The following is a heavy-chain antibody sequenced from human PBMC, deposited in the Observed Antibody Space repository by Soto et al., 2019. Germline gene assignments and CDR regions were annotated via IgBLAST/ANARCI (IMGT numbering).Heavy chain of an antibody. CDR1: GDSMSSYY. V-gene: IGHV4-4*07. Sequence: QVQLQESGPGLVEPSETLSLTCTVSGDSMSSYYWSWIRQSAEKGLEWIGRISATGTTTYIPSLKSRITLSVDTSKNQFSLNLKFVTAADTAVYFCARDDCSGGSCYSHTWFDPWGQGTLVTVSS. D-gene: IGHD2-15*01. J-gene: IGHJ5*02. CDR3: ARDDCSGGSCYSHTWFDP. CDR2: ISATGTT.